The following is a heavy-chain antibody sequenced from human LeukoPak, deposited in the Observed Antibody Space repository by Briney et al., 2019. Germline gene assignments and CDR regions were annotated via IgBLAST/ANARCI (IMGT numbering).Heavy chain of an antibody. CDR3: ARVAVAGTKDFDY. J-gene: IGHJ4*02. CDR2: INHSGST. Sequence: SETLSLTCAVYGGSFSGYYWSWIRQPPGKGLEWSGEINHSGSTNYNPSLKSRVTISVDTSKNQFSLKLSSVTAADTAVYYCARVAVAGTKDFDYWGQETLVTVSS. CDR1: GGSFSGYY. V-gene: IGHV4-34*01. D-gene: IGHD6-19*01.